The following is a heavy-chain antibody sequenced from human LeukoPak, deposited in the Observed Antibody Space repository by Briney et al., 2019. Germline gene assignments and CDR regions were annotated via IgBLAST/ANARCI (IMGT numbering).Heavy chain of an antibody. J-gene: IGHJ5*02. D-gene: IGHD2-2*01. CDR1: GGTFSSYA. CDR3: ARGRSYCSSTSCYNWFDP. CDR2: IIPIFGTA. Sequence: GASVKVSCKASGGTFSSYAISWVRQAPGQGLEWMGGIIPIFGTANYAQKFQGRVTITAAESTSTAYMELSSLRSEDTAVYYCARGRSYCSSTSCYNWFDPWGQGTLVTVSS. V-gene: IGHV1-69*13.